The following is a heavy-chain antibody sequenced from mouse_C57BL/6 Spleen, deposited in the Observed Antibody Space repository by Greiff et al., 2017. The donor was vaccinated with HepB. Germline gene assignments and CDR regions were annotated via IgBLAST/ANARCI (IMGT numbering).Heavy chain of an antibody. D-gene: IGHD1-1*01. CDR3: ARGITTVVAPLFDY. CDR2: IYPGDGDT. CDR1: GYAFSSYW. V-gene: IGHV1-80*01. J-gene: IGHJ2*01. Sequence: VQVVESGAELVKPGASVKISCKASGYAFSSYWMNWVKQRPGKGLEWIGQIYPGDGDTNYNGKFKGKATLTADKSSSTAYMQLSSLTSEDSAVYFCARGITTVVAPLFDYWGQGTTLTVSS.